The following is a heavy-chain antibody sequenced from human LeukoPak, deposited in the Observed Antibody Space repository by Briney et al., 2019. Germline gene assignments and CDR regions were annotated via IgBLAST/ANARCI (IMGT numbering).Heavy chain of an antibody. J-gene: IGHJ4*02. V-gene: IGHV5-51*01. CDR2: IYPGDSET. CDR3: ARRLSGIDIGAFDF. CDR1: GYTFNTYW. D-gene: IGHD3-10*01. Sequence: GESLKISCEASGYTFNTYWIVWVRQMPGKGLEWMGIIYPGDSETRYGPSFQGRVTISADTSKNTAYLQWNSLQVSDTAMYYCARRLSGIDIGAFDFWGQGTRVTVSS.